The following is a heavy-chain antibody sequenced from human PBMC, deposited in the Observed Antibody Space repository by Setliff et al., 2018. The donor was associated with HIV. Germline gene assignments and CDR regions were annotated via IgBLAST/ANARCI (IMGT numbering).Heavy chain of an antibody. CDR3: ARDAPLYSNYVGYFDY. V-gene: IGHV3-11*01. D-gene: IGHD4-4*01. CDR1: GFTFSDYY. J-gene: IGHJ4*02. Sequence: GGSLRLSCAASGFTFSDYYMSWIRQAPGKGLEWVSYIFSSGSGSTIYYADSVKGRFTISRDNAKNSLYLQMNSLRVEDTAVYYCARDAPLYSNYVGYFDYWGQGTLVTVSS. CDR2: IFSSGSGSTI.